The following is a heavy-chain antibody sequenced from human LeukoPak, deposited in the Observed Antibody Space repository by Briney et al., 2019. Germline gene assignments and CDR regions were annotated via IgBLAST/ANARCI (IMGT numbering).Heavy chain of an antibody. J-gene: IGHJ3*02. V-gene: IGHV1-8*01. CDR1: GYTFISYD. CDR3: TRGGTIYDTILEDPFDI. D-gene: IGHD3-22*01. CDR2: MNPNRGNT. Sequence: ASVKVSCKASGYTFISYDINWVRQAPGQGLEWMGWMNPNRGNTGYAQELQGRVAMPRDTSISTAYMEMSSLISDDTAVYYCTRGGTIYDTILEDPFDIWGQGTMVTVSS.